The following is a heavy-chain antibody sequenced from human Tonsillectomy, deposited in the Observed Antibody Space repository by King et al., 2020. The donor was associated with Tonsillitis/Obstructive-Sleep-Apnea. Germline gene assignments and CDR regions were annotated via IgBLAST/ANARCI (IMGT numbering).Heavy chain of an antibody. D-gene: IGHD3-16*01. CDR3: AADPRIIHAFDI. J-gene: IGHJ3*02. V-gene: IGHV1-58*01. CDR1: GFTFTSSA. CDR2: IVVGIGNT. Sequence: QLVQSGPEVKKPGTSVKVSCKASGFTFTSSAVQWVRQARGQRLVWIGWIVVGIGNTNYAQKFQEIGTITRDMSTSTAYMELSSLRSEDTAVYYCAADPRIIHAFDIWGQGTMVTVSS.